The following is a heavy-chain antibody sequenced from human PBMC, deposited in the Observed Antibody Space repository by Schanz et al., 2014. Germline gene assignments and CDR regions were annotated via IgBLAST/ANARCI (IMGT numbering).Heavy chain of an antibody. CDR3: AKDGDSVGAMSTTWSLDF. CDR1: GFTFSSYS. J-gene: IGHJ4*01. D-gene: IGHD2-21*01. CDR2: ISGSGGST. V-gene: IGHV3-23*04. Sequence: VQLVESGGGVVQPGKSLRLSCAASGFTFSSYSMHWVRQAPGKGLEWVSAISGSGGSTYYADSVKGRFTISRDNSKNTLWLKVHSLMSRDTAVESCAKDGDSVGAMSTTWSLDFWGQGPMVTVSP.